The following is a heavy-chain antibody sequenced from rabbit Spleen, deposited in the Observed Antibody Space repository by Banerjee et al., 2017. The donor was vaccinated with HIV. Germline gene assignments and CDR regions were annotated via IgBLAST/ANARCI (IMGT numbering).Heavy chain of an antibody. Sequence: QSLEESGGGLVKPGASLTLTCTASGVSFSGDSYMCWVRQAPGKGLEWIACIDTGSSGFTYFTSWAKGRFTISKTSSTTVTLQMTSLTAADTATYFCARDTGTSFSSYGMDLWGPGTLVTVS. CDR2: IDTGSSGFT. J-gene: IGHJ6*01. D-gene: IGHD8-1*01. V-gene: IGHV1S40*01. CDR3: ARDTGTSFSSYGMDL. CDR1: GVSFSGDSY.